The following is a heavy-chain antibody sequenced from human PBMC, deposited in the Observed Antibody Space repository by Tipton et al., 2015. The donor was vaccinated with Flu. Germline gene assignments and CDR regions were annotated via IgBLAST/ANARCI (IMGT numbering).Heavy chain of an antibody. J-gene: IGHJ4*02. CDR2: IYSGCTT. CDR3: ARGRGDCSTTTCLLPFYF. D-gene: IGHD2-2*01. V-gene: IGHV3-53*01. Sequence: SLRLSCAVSGFTVTSHYMAWVRQAPGRGLEWVSVIYSGCTTFYADSVKGRFTISRDNSKNTLHLPMNSLRFEDTTVYYCARGRGDCSTTTCLLPFYFWGQGTLVIVFS. CDR1: GFTVTSHY.